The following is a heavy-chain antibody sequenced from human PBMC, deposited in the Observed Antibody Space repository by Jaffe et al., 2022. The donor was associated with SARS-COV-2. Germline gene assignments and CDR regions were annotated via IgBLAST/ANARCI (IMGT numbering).Heavy chain of an antibody. CDR1: GFTFSSYA. V-gene: IGHV3-30-3*01. D-gene: IGHD6-19*01. CDR2: ISYDGSNK. J-gene: IGHJ4*02. CDR3: ARDPGAGLSGWYGECDY. Sequence: QVQLVESGGGVVQPGRSLRLSCAASGFTFSSYAMHWVRQAPGKGLEWVAVISYDGSNKYYADSVKGRFTISRDNSKNTLYLQMNSLRAEDTAVYYCARDPGAGLSGWYGECDYWGQGTLVTVSS.